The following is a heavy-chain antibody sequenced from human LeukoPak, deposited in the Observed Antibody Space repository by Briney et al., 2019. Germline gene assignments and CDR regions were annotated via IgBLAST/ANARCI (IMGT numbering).Heavy chain of an antibody. CDR3: ARVKDYYDSSGYDYYFDY. CDR2: IYHSGST. CDR1: GGSISSSNW. J-gene: IGHJ4*02. V-gene: IGHV4-4*02. D-gene: IGHD3-22*01. Sequence: SETLSLTCAVSGGSISSSNWWSWVRQPPGKGLEWIGEIYHSGSTNYNPSLKSRVTISVDKSKNQFSLKLSSVTAADTAVYYCARVKDYYDSSGYDYYFDYWGQGTLVTVSS.